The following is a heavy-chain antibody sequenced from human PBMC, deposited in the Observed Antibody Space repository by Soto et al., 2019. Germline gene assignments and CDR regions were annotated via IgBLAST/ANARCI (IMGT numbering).Heavy chain of an antibody. CDR2: ISGSGGGT. Sequence: EVQLLESGGGSVQPGGSLRLSCEGSGFTFSNHAMNWVRQAPGKGLEWVSGISGSGGGTFFADSVRGRFTISRDNSKNILHLQLNSLRAEDTAIYYCAKVSHLLLWPEEPTYMDVWGKGTTVTVSS. CDR1: GFTFSNHA. D-gene: IGHD2-2*01. J-gene: IGHJ6*03. CDR3: AKVSHLLLWPEEPTYMDV. V-gene: IGHV3-23*01.